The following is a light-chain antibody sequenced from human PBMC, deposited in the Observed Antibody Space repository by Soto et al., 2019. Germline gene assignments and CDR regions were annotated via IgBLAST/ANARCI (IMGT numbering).Light chain of an antibody. Sequence: DIQMTQSPSFVSASVGDRVTITCRASQGLSSWLAWYQQKPGKAPNLLIYGASVLQRGVPPRFGGSESGTDSILTITSLQPEDFATYYFQQANSFPWTFGQGTKVDVK. CDR1: QGLSSW. CDR2: GAS. V-gene: IGKV1D-12*01. J-gene: IGKJ1*01. CDR3: QQANSFPWT.